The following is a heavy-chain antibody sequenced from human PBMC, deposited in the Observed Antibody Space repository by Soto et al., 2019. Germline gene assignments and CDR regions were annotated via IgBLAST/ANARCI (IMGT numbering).Heavy chain of an antibody. CDR1: GYTFTGYY. CDR3: ARDPGPGGVVVAATGAYGMDV. V-gene: IGHV1-2*02. J-gene: IGHJ6*02. Sequence: SVKVSCKASGYTFTGYYMHWVRQAPGQGLEWMGWINPNSGGTNYAQKFHGRVTMTRDTSISTAYMELSRLRSDDTAVYYCARDPGPGGVVVAATGAYGMDVWGQGTPVTVSS. CDR2: INPNSGGT. D-gene: IGHD2-15*01.